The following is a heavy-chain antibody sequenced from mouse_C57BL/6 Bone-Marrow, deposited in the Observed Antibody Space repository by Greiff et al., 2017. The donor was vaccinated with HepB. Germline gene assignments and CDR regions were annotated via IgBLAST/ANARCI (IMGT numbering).Heavy chain of an antibody. Sequence: EVQVVESEGGLVQPGSSMKLSCTASGFTFSDYYMAWVRQVPEKGLEWVANINYDGSSTYYLDSLKSRFIISRDNAKNILYLQMSSLKSEDTATYYCARVYYGKSPWFAYWGQGTLVTVSA. CDR2: INYDGSST. V-gene: IGHV5-16*01. CDR1: GFTFSDYY. D-gene: IGHD2-1*01. CDR3: ARVYYGKSPWFAY. J-gene: IGHJ3*01.